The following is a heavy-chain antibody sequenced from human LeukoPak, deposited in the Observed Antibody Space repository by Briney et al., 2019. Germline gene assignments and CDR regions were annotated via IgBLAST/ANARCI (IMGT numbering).Heavy chain of an antibody. CDR3: AKDQGIAVAGTDDALDI. Sequence: PGGSLRLSCAASGFTFSNYGMHWVRQAPGKGLEWVSVIAYDGSNEYYAEFVKGRFTISRDNSKNTLYLQMYSLRAEDTAAYFCAKDQGIAVAGTDDALDIWGQGTRVTVSS. D-gene: IGHD6-19*01. CDR2: IAYDGSNE. J-gene: IGHJ3*02. V-gene: IGHV3-30*18. CDR1: GFTFSNYG.